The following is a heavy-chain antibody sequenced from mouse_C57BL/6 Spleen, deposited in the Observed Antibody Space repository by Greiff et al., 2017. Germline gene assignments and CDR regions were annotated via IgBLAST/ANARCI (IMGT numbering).Heavy chain of an antibody. D-gene: IGHD1-1*01. CDR1: GYTFTSYW. CDR2: IYPNSGST. CDR3: ARWGTVVATGLDY. J-gene: IGHJ2*01. V-gene: IGHV1-64*01. Sequence: QVQLQQPGAELVKPGASVKLSCKASGYTFTSYWMHCVKQRPGQGLEWIGTIYPNSGSTNYNEKFKSKATLTVDKSSSTAYMQLSSLTSEDSAVYYCARWGTVVATGLDYWGQGTTLTVSS.